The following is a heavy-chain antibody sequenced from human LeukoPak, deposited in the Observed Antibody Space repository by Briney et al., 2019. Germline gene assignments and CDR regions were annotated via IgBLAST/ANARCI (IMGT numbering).Heavy chain of an antibody. V-gene: IGHV3-23*01. CDR2: IGAGGTFT. CDR1: GFTFSSYA. CDR3: AKDLDYTTYGYYSDY. D-gene: IGHD4-11*01. J-gene: IGHJ4*02. Sequence: AGGSLRLSCTASGFTFSSYAMNWVRQAPGKGLEWVSGIGAGGTFTYYADSVKGRFTIFRDNSRNTLYLQMNSLRADDTAVYYCAKDLDYTTYGYYSDYWGQGTLVTVSS.